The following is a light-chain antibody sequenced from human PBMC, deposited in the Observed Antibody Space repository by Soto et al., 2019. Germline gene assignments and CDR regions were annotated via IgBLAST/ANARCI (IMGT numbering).Light chain of an antibody. CDR3: QQYGSTPWT. Sequence: EIVLTQSPGTLSLSPGERATLSCRASQTLSSSYLAWYQQKPGQGPRLLIYGASSRATGIPHRFSGSGSGTDFSLTISRLEPEDFVLYYCQQYGSTPWTFGQGTKVEIK. V-gene: IGKV3-20*01. CDR2: GAS. J-gene: IGKJ1*01. CDR1: QTLSSSY.